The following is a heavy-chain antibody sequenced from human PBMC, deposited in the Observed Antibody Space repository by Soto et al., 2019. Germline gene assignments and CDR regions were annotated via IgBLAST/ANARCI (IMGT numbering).Heavy chain of an antibody. Sequence: EVQLVESGGGLVQPGRSLRLSCAASGFTFDDYAMHWVRQAPGKGLEWVSAISWNSGSIGYADSVKGRFTISRDNAKNSLYLQMNSLRADDTALYYCAKDIGQGWVIVGFDYWGQGTLVTVSS. D-gene: IGHD3-22*01. V-gene: IGHV3-9*01. J-gene: IGHJ4*02. CDR1: GFTFDDYA. CDR2: ISWNSGSI. CDR3: AKDIGQGWVIVGFDY.